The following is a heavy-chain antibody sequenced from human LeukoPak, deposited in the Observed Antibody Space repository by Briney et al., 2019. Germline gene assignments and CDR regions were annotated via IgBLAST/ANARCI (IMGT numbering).Heavy chain of an antibody. V-gene: IGHV3-64*01. CDR1: GFTFSSYA. D-gene: IGHD5-18*01. CDR2: ISSNGGST. CDR3: ARVSGTAMVFDY. Sequence: PGGSLRLSCAASGFTFSSYAMHWVRQAPGKGLEYVSAISSNGGSTYYANSVKGRFTISRDNSKNTLYLQMGSLRAEDMAVYYCARVSGTAMVFDYWGQGTLVTVSS. J-gene: IGHJ4*02.